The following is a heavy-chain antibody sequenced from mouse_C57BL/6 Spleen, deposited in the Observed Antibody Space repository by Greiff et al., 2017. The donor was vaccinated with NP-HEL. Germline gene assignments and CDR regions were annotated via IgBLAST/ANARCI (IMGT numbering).Heavy chain of an antibody. J-gene: IGHJ4*01. CDR2: IDPSDSYT. Sequence: QVQLQQSGAELVKPGASVKLSCKASGYTFTSYWMQWVKQRPGQGLEWIGEIDPSDSYTNYNQKFKGKATLTVDTSSSTAYMQLSSLTSEDSAVYYCARRGSSPYYAMDYWGQGTSVTVSS. D-gene: IGHD1-1*01. CDR3: ARRGSSPYYAMDY. V-gene: IGHV1-50*01. CDR1: GYTFTSYW.